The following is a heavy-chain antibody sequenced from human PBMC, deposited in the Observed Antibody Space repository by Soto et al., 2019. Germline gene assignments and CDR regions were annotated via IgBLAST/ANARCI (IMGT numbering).Heavy chain of an antibody. D-gene: IGHD3-22*01. J-gene: IGHJ4*02. V-gene: IGHV3-21*01. CDR3: ARLTSYASSGYYCY. Sequence: EVQLVESGGGLVKPGGSLRLSCAASGFTFSSYSMNWVRQAPGKGLEWVSSISSSSSYIYYADSVKGRFTISRDNAKNALDLKMNSRRAEDTAVYYCARLTSYASSGYYCYWGQGPLVTVSS. CDR1: GFTFSSYS. CDR2: ISSSSSYI.